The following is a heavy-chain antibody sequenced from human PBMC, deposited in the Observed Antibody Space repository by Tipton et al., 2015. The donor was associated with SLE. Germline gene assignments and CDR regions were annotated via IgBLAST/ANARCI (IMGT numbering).Heavy chain of an antibody. CDR2: IYSGGST. Sequence: SLRLSCAASGFTLSSNYMSWVRQAPGKGLEWVSVIYSGGSTNYIDSVKGRFSLSRDNSQNTLYLQMNSLRAEDTAVYYCARHHRLVAAGTGHFHHWGQGTLVTVSS. CDR3: ARHHRLVAAGTGHFHH. D-gene: IGHD2-15*01. CDR1: GFTLSSNY. J-gene: IGHJ1*01. V-gene: IGHV3-53*05.